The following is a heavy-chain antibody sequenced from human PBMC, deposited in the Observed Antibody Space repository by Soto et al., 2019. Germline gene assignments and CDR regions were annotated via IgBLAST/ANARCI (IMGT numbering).Heavy chain of an antibody. CDR3: AKDVGGPWHLVLTGEDYYYYYMDV. V-gene: IGHV3-23*01. J-gene: IGHJ6*03. CDR1: GFTFSSYA. Sequence: GGSLRLSCAASGFTFSSYAMSWVGQAPGKGLERVSAISGSGGSTYYADSVKGRFTISRDNSKNTLYLQMNSLRAEDTAVYYCAKDVGGPWHLVLTGEDYYYYYMDVWGKGTTVTVSS. D-gene: IGHD6-6*01. CDR2: ISGSGGST.